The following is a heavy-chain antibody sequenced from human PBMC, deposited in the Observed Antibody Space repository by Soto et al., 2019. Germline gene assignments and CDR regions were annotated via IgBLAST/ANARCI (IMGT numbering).Heavy chain of an antibody. CDR3: ARDGCSSTSCYTDYYYGMDV. D-gene: IGHD2-2*02. CDR1: GGSISSGGYY. CDR2: IYYSGST. J-gene: IGHJ6*02. Sequence: SETLSLTCTVSGGSISSGGYYWSWIRQHPGKGLEWIGYIYYSGSTYYNPSLKSRVTISVDTSKNQFSLKLSSVTAADTAVYYRARDGCSSTSCYTDYYYGMDVWGQGTTVTVSS. V-gene: IGHV4-31*02.